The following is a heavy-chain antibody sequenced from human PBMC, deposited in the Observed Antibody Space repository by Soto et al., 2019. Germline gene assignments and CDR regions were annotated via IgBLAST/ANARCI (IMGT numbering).Heavy chain of an antibody. CDR1: GFTYNSYG. Sequence: QALLAESGGGVVQPGRSLSLSCAASGFTYNSYGMHWVRQAPGKGLEWVARVSDDGSKTYYADSVKGRFTVSRDNSKTTLYLQMNSLRPEDTALYYCAKAFCGDECFFPEGYDYGMDVWGQGTTVTVSS. D-gene: IGHD2-21*01. J-gene: IGHJ6*02. V-gene: IGHV3-30*18. CDR3: AKAFCGDECFFPEGYDYGMDV. CDR2: VSDDGSKT.